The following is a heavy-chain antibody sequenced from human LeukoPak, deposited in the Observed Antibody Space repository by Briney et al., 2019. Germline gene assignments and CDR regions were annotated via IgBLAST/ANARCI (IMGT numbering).Heavy chain of an antibody. D-gene: IGHD3-22*01. J-gene: IGHJ4*02. Sequence: GGSLRLSCAASGFTVSSNYMNWVRQAPGKGLEWVSIIYSGGNTHYEDSVKGRFTISRDNSQNTLYLQMNSLRPEDTAVYYCAMLLYYYDSSIYQRYFDYWGQGTLVTVSS. CDR1: GFTVSSNY. CDR2: IYSGGNT. CDR3: AMLLYYYDSSIYQRYFDY. V-gene: IGHV3-53*01.